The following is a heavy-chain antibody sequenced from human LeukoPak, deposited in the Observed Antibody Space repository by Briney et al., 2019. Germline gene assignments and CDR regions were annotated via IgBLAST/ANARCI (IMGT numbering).Heavy chain of an antibody. CDR1: GFTFGDYA. CDR2: INPDGRDT. J-gene: IGHJ1*01. D-gene: IGHD2-21*02. CDR3: TSWGDTTAEYFQR. V-gene: IGHV3-7*01. Sequence: PGGSLRLSCTASGFTFGDYAMNWVRQAPGKGLEWVAHINPDGRDTYYVDSVKGRFTISRDNAQNSMYLQMNSLRVEDTAVYYCTSWGDTTAEYFQRWGQGTLVTVSS.